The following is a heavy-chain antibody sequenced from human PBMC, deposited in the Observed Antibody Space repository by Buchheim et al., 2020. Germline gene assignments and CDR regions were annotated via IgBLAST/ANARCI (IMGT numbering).Heavy chain of an antibody. CDR3: AKDQNYDFWSGYSGFDY. CDR1: GFTFSKYA. Sequence: EVQLLESGGGLVQPGGSLRLSYAASGFTFSKYAMSWVRQAPGKGLEWVSSISGNAISTYYAGSVKGRFAISRDNSKNTLSLQMNSLRVEDTAVYYCAKDQNYDFWSGYSGFDYWGQGTL. D-gene: IGHD3-3*01. J-gene: IGHJ4*02. V-gene: IGHV3-23*01. CDR2: ISGNAIST.